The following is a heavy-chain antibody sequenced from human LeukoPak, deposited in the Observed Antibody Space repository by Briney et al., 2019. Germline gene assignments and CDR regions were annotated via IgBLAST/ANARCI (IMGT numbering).Heavy chain of an antibody. J-gene: IGHJ4*02. Sequence: PGGSLRLSCAASGFTFSDYYMAWIRQAPGKGLECVSYISTSSDYTSYPDSVKGRFTISRDNAKNSLYLQMNSLRAEDTAVYYCARDKNPDIWAAANLPGEDYWGQGTLVTVSA. D-gene: IGHD2-2*01. CDR1: GFTFSDYY. CDR2: ISTSSDYT. CDR3: ARDKNPDIWAAANLPGEDY. V-gene: IGHV3-11*06.